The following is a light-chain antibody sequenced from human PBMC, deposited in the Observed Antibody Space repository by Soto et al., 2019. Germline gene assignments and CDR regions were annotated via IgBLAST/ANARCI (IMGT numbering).Light chain of an antibody. CDR3: QQYGSSPPLT. Sequence: LTQSPGTLSLSPGQRATLSCRASQSISSRYLAWYQQSPGQAPRLLIYGASNRATGIPDRFSGSGSVTDVTLTISRLEPEDFAVYYCQQYGSSPPLTFGGGTKVEIK. J-gene: IGKJ4*01. V-gene: IGKV3-20*01. CDR2: GAS. CDR1: QSISSRY.